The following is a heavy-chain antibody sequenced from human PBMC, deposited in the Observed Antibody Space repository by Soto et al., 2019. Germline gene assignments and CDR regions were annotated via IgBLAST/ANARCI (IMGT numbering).Heavy chain of an antibody. V-gene: IGHV3-33*01. J-gene: IGHJ4*02. CDR1: GFTFSSYG. Sequence: GGSLRLSCAASGFTFSSYGMHWVRQAPGKGLEWVAVIWYDGSNKYYADSVKGRFTISRDNSKNTLYLQMNSLRAEDTAVYYCARDVPPSRYYFDYWGQGTLVTVPS. D-gene: IGHD2-2*01. CDR2: IWYDGSNK. CDR3: ARDVPPSRYYFDY.